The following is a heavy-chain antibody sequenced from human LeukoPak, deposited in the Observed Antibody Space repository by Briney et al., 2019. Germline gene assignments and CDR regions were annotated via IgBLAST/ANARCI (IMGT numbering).Heavy chain of an antibody. V-gene: IGHV4-39*07. J-gene: IGHJ4*02. CDR1: GGSTSSYY. CDR3: ARENELGATVDY. CDR2: IYYSGST. D-gene: IGHD1-26*01. Sequence: SETLSLTCTVSGGSTSSYYWGWIRQPPGKGLEWIGSIYYSGSTYYNPSLKSRVTISVDTSKNQFSLKLSSVTAADTAVYYCARENELGATVDYWGQGTLVTVSS.